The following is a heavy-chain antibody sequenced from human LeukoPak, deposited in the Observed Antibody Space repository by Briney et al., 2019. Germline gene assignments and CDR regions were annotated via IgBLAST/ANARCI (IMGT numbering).Heavy chain of an antibody. D-gene: IGHD1-26*01. J-gene: IGHJ6*03. CDR2: IYYSGST. CDR3: ARGRVGATQINYYYYYMDV. V-gene: IGHV4-59*12. CDR1: GGSISSYY. Sequence: PSETLSLTCTVSGGSISSYYWSWIRQPPGKGLEWIGYIYYSGSTNYNPSLKSRVTISVDTSKNQFSLKLSSVTAADTAVYYCARGRVGATQINYYYYYMDVWGKGTTVTVSS.